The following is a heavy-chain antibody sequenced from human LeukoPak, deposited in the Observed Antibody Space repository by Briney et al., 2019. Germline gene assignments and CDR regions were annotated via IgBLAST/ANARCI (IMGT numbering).Heavy chain of an antibody. CDR3: ARGRRWDLLVSLIDASDI. CDR1: GFSVSSNF. J-gene: IGHJ3*02. CDR2: IFSGGST. Sequence: GGSLRLSCAASGFSVSSNFMTWVRQAPGKGLEWVSVIFSGGSTYYADSVKGRFTISRDNSKNTLYLQMNSLRVEDTAIYYCARGRRWDLLVSLIDASDIWGQGTVVTVSS. D-gene: IGHD1-26*01. V-gene: IGHV3-53*01.